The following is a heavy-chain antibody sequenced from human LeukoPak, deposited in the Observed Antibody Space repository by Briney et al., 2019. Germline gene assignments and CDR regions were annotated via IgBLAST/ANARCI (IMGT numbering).Heavy chain of an antibody. D-gene: IGHD6-19*01. J-gene: IGHJ4*02. CDR2: INPKSGGT. CDR1: GYTFTGYY. V-gene: IGHV1-2*02. CDR3: ARSPTAGNDY. Sequence: GASVKVSCKASGYTFTGYYLHWVRQAPGQGLEWMGWINPKSGGTNYAQKFQGRVTMTRDTSISTAYMELSRLSSEDTAVYYCARSPTAGNDYWGQGTLVTVSS.